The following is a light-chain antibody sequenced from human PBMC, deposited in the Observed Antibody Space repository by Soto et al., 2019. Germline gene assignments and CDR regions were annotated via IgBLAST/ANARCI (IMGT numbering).Light chain of an antibody. CDR3: SSFTTSSTWV. V-gene: IGLV2-14*01. CDR2: EVS. CDR1: SSDVGKYSY. J-gene: IGLJ3*02. Sequence: QSALTQPASVSGSPGQSIAISCTGTSSDVGKYSYVSWFQQYPGNAPKLMIYEVSNRPSGVSNRFSGSKSGNTASLTISGLQGEYEADYHCSSFTTSSTWVFGGGTKLTVL.